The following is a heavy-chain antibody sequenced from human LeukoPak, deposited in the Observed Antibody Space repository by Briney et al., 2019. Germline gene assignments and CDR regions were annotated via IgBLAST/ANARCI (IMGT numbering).Heavy chain of an antibody. CDR1: GFTFSSSA. V-gene: IGHV3-23*01. CDR2: ISGSGSST. J-gene: IGHJ6*02. Sequence: QAGGSLRLSCAASGFTFSSSAMSWVRQAPGKGLEWVSSISGSGSSTYYADSVKGRFTFSRDNSKNTLYLQMNSLRAEDTAVYYCARYRGGSYDYGMDVWGQGTTVTVSS. D-gene: IGHD1-26*01. CDR3: ARYRGGSYDYGMDV.